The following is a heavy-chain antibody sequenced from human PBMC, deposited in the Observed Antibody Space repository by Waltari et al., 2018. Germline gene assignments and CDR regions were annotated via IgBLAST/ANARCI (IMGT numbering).Heavy chain of an antibody. Sequence: QVPLVQSGAEVKKPGASVKVSCKASGYTFTDWYMYWVRQAPGQGLEWMGRISPNSGGTNYAQKFQGRVTMTRDTSISTAYMELSRLTSDDTAVYYCAKGGDCNGGSCNFDYWGQGTVVTVSS. CDR2: ISPNSGGT. CDR1: GYTFTDWY. J-gene: IGHJ4*02. V-gene: IGHV1-2*06. CDR3: AKGGDCNGGSCNFDY. D-gene: IGHD2-15*01.